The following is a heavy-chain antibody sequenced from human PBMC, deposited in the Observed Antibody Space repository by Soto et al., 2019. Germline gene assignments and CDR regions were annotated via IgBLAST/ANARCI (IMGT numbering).Heavy chain of an antibody. CDR3: ARLPSGSYYEY. D-gene: IGHD1-26*01. V-gene: IGHV4-39*01. Sequence: TSETLSLTCTVSGGSISSSSYYWGWIRQPPGKGLEWIGSIYYSGSTYYNPSLKSRVTISVDTSKNQFSLKLSSVTAADTAVYYCARLPSGSYYEYWGQGTLVTVSS. J-gene: IGHJ4*02. CDR1: GGSISSSSYY. CDR2: IYYSGST.